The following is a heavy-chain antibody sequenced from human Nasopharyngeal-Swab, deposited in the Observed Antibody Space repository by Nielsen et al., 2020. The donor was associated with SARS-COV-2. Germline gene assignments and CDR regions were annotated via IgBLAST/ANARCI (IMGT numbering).Heavy chain of an antibody. J-gene: IGHJ5*01. CDR2: IYHSGST. D-gene: IGHD5-12*01. Sequence: SETLSLTCTVSGYSISSGYYWGWIRQPPGKGLEWIGSIYHSGSTYYNPSLKSRVTISVDTSKNQFSLKLSSVTAADTAVYYCARWGYDSSRWYASWGQGSLVTVSS. CDR3: ARWGYDSSRWYAS. V-gene: IGHV4-38-2*02. CDR1: GYSISSGYY.